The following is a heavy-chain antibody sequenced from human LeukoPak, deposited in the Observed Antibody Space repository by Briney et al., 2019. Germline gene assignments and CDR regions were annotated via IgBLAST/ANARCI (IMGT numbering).Heavy chain of an antibody. CDR1: GGSISTYY. Sequence: PSETLSLTCTVSGGSISTYYWSWIRQPPGKGLHWIGYVYYSGSTNYNPSLKSRVTISVDTSKNQFSLTLSSVTAADTAVYYCARGQKYRNGYTVTELGSGYFDYWGQGTLVTVSS. CDR3: ARGQKYRNGYTVTELGSGYFDY. D-gene: IGHD5-18*01. V-gene: IGHV4-59*01. CDR2: VYYSGST. J-gene: IGHJ4*02.